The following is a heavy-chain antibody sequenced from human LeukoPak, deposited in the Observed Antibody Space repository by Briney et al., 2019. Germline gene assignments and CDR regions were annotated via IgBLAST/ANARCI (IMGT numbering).Heavy chain of an antibody. CDR3: ARGFPPRRLYDSSGSYSYYFDY. CDR1: GGTFSSYA. CDR2: ISAYNGYT. D-gene: IGHD3-22*01. Sequence: RGSVKVSCKASGGTFSSYAISWVRQAPGQGLEWMGWISAYNGYTYYAQKLQGRVTVTTDTSTSTAYMELRSLRSDDTTVYYCARGFPPRRLYDSSGSYSYYFDYWGQGTLVTVSS. J-gene: IGHJ4*02. V-gene: IGHV1-18*01.